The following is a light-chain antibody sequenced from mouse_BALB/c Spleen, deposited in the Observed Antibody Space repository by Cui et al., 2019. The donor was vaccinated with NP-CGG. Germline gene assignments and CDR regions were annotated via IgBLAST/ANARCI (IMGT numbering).Light chain of an antibody. V-gene: IGLV1*01. CDR3: ALWYSNHWV. CDR2: GTN. CDR1: TGAVIISNY. Sequence: QTVVIQESALTLSPGETVTLTCPSSTGAVIISNYANWVQEKPDHFFTGLIGGTNDRAPGVPARFSGSLIGDKSALTITGAQTEDEAIYFCALWYSNHWVFGGGTKLTVL. J-gene: IGLJ1*01.